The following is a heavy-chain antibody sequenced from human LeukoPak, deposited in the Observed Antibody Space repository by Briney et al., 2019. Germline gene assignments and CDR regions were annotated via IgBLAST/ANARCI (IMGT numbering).Heavy chain of an antibody. Sequence: GGSLRLSCVVSGFSISSFGMHWVRQAPGKGLEWVAVISYDGSNKYYADSVKGRFTISRDNSKNTLYLQMNSLRAEDTAVYYCARDLLGVSYGMDVWGQGTTVTVSS. CDR1: GFSISSFG. CDR3: ARDLLGVSYGMDV. J-gene: IGHJ6*02. CDR2: ISYDGSNK. V-gene: IGHV3-30*03. D-gene: IGHD2-15*01.